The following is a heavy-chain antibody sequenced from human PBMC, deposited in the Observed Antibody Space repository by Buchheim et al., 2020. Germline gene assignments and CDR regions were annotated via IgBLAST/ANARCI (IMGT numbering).Heavy chain of an antibody. J-gene: IGHJ6*02. Sequence: EVQLVESGGGLVQPGGSLRLSCAASGFTFSGASMNWVRQAPGKGLEWVSYIDSAGSSTNYASSVKGRFTLSRDNGKNSLCLQMNSLRAEDTAVYYCARGDGFYGVDVWGQGTT. CDR3: ARGDGFYGVDV. D-gene: IGHD3-16*01. V-gene: IGHV3-48*01. CDR1: GFTFSGAS. CDR2: IDSAGSST.